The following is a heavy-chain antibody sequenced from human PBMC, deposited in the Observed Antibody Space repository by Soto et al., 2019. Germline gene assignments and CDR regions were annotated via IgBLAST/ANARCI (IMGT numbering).Heavy chain of an antibody. Sequence: ETLSLTCTVSGGSISSYYWSWIRQPPGKGLEWIGYIYYSGSTNYNPSLKSRVTISVDTSKNQFSLKLSSVTAADTAVYYCARAGYGGYYFDYWGQGTLVTVSS. CDR1: GGSISSYY. CDR3: ARAGYGGYYFDY. D-gene: IGHD4-17*01. V-gene: IGHV4-59*01. J-gene: IGHJ4*02. CDR2: IYYSGST.